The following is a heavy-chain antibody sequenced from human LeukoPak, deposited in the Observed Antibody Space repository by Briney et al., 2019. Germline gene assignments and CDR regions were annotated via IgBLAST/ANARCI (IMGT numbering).Heavy chain of an antibody. V-gene: IGHV4-39*07. J-gene: IGHJ4*02. Sequence: SETLSLTCTVSGGSVSTSDYYWGWIRQSPVKGLECIGVVFYTGKTNYNPSLRGRATISIDTSKNQFSLKLTYVTAADTAVYYCARVFDSWGQGTLVTVSS. CDR2: VFYTGKT. CDR3: ARVFDS. CDR1: GGSVSTSDYY.